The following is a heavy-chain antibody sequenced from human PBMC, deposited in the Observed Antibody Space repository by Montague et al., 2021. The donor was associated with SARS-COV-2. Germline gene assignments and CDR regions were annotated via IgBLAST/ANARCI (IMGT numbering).Heavy chain of an antibody. CDR3: VRDTGSAQAGFDA. Sequence: CAISGDTVWSNTAAWNWIRQSPSGGLEWLGRTNYRSKWTSDYATSVEGRISIDPDTSKNQFFLHLRSVAPEDTGVYYCVRDTGSAQAGFDAWGQGTLVTVSS. D-gene: IGHD4-17*01. J-gene: IGHJ4*02. CDR2: TNYRSKWTS. V-gene: IGHV6-1*01. CDR1: GDTVWSNTAA.